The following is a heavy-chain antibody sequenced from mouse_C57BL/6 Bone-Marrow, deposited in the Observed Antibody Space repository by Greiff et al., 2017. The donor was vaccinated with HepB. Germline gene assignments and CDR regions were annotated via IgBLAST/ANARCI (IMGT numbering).Heavy chain of an antibody. CDR3: TTYYYGSSSYWYCDV. D-gene: IGHD1-1*01. Sequence: VQLQQSGAELVRPGASVKLSCTASGFNIKDDYMHWVKQRPEQGLEWIGWIDPENGDTEYASKFQGKATMTAATSSNTAYLQLSSLTSEDTAVYYCTTYYYGSSSYWYCDVWGTGTTVTVSS. CDR2: IDPENGDT. CDR1: GFNIKDDY. V-gene: IGHV14-4*01. J-gene: IGHJ1*03.